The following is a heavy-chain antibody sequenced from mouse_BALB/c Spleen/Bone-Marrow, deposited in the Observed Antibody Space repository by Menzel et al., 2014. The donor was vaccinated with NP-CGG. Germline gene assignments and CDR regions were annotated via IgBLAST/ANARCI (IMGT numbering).Heavy chain of an antibody. CDR2: INPDSRTI. CDR3: ARPDYYGYLNY. D-gene: IGHD1-1*01. Sequence: EVKLQESGGGLVQPGGSLKLSCAASGFDFSRYWMSRVRQAPGKGLEWIGEINPDSRTINYSPSLKDKFIISRDNAKNTLYLRLNKVRSEDTALYYCARPDYYGYLNYWGQGTTLTVSS. CDR1: GFDFSRYW. V-gene: IGHV4-1*02. J-gene: IGHJ2*01.